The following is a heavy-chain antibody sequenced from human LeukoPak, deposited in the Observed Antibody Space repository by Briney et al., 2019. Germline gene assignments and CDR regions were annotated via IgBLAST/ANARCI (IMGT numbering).Heavy chain of an antibody. D-gene: IGHD3-10*01. CDR1: GYTFTSYG. V-gene: IGHV1-18*01. Sequence: ASVKVSCMASGYTFTSYGISWVRQAPGQGLEWMGWISAYNGNTNYAQTLQGRVTMTTDTSTSTAYMELRSLRSDDTAVYYCARYHFTMFRGTSDYWGQGTLVTVSS. CDR3: ARYHFTMFRGTSDY. CDR2: ISAYNGNT. J-gene: IGHJ4*02.